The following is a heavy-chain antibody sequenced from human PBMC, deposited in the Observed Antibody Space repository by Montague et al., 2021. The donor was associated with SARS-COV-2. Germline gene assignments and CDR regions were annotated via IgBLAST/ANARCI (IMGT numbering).Heavy chain of an antibody. J-gene: IGHJ3*02. D-gene: IGHD4-17*01. CDR2: IYYSGST. Sequence: SETLSLTCTVSGGSISSYHWSWIRQPPGKGLEWIGYIYYSGSTNYNPSLKSRVTISLDTSKNQFSLKLNSVTAADTAVYYCARGSNGPDAFDIWGQGTMVTVSS. CDR1: GGSISSYH. CDR3: ARGSNGPDAFDI. V-gene: IGHV4-59*01.